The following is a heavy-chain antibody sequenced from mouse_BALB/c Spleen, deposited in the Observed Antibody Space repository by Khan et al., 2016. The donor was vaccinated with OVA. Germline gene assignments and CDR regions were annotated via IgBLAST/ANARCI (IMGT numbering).Heavy chain of an antibody. CDR1: GYSITSGYA. D-gene: IGHD1-1*01. Sequence: LVASGPGLVKPSQSLSLTCTVTGYSITSGYAWNWIRQFPENKLEWMGYISYSGVTSYTPSLKSRISITRDTSKNQFFLQLNSVTTEDTATYYCARGNYYGYYFAYWGQGTTLTVSS. V-gene: IGHV3-2*02. CDR2: ISYSGVT. CDR3: ARGNYYGYYFAY. J-gene: IGHJ2*01.